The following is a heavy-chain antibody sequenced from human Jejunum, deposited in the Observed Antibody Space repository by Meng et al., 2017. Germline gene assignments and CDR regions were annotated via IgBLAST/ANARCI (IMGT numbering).Heavy chain of an antibody. CDR3: ACVQKGYCDY. CDR2: MTVDAGTI. J-gene: IGHJ4*02. Sequence: EVRLMGPGGGLVQPGGSLRLACAASGFTFSCYWMHWVRQAPGKGLGWVSQMTVDAGTITYPDSVTGRFTISTSNAKNTLYLQTNSLGVEATSVYFCACVQKGYCDYSGQGTLVTVSS. D-gene: IGHD1-1*01. V-gene: IGHV3-74*01. CDR1: GFTFSCYW.